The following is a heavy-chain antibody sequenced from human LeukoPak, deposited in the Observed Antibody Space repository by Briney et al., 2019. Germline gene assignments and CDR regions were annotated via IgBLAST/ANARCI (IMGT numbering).Heavy chain of an antibody. CDR1: GFTFSSYS. V-gene: IGHV3-21*01. J-gene: IGHJ6*04. Sequence: GGSLRLSCAASGFTFSSYSMNWVRQAPGKGLEWVSSISSSSSYIYYADSVKGRFTTSRDNAKNSLYLQMNSLRAEDTAVYYCARDLWLGDYYGSGSYNHYGMDVWGKGTTVTVSS. CDR3: ARDLWLGDYYGSGSYNHYGMDV. D-gene: IGHD3-10*01. CDR2: ISSSSSYI.